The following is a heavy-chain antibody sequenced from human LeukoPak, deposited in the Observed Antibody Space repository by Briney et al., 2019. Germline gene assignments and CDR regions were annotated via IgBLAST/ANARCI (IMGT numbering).Heavy chain of an antibody. J-gene: IGHJ4*02. Sequence: ASVKVSCKVSGYTLTELSMHWVRQAPGKGLEWMGGFDPEDGETIYAQKFQGRVTMTEDTSTDTAYMELSSLRSEDTAVYYCATPRKVILGDPSSAYYFDYWGQGTRSPSPQ. D-gene: IGHD3-16*01. CDR3: ATPRKVILGDPSSAYYFDY. V-gene: IGHV1-24*01. CDR2: FDPEDGET. CDR1: GYTLTELS.